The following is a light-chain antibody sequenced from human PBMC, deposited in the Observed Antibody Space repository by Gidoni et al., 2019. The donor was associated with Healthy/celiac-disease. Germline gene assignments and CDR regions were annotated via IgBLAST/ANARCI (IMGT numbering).Light chain of an antibody. V-gene: IGKV3-20*01. Sequence: EIVLTQSPGTLSLSPGERATLSCRASQSVSSSYLAWYQQKPGQAPRLLIYGASSRATGIPDRFSDSGSETDFTLTISRLEPEDFAVYYCQQYGSSLITFGQGTRLEIK. CDR3: QQYGSSLIT. CDR2: GAS. J-gene: IGKJ5*01. CDR1: QSVSSSY.